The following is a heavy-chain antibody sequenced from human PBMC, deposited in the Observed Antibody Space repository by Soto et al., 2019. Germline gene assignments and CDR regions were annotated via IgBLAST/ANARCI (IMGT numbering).Heavy chain of an antibody. CDR3: AKDRLGDYYYYGMDV. Sequence: EVQLLQSGGGLVQPGGSLRLSCVGSRFTFSRYAMIWVRQTPGKGLEWVSGIGDRGTTTYYADSVKGRFTISRDNSGNTLFLQMNSLRAEDTAVYYCAKDRLGDYYYYGMDVWGQGTTVTVS. J-gene: IGHJ6*02. D-gene: IGHD4-17*01. V-gene: IGHV3-23*01. CDR2: IGDRGTTT. CDR1: RFTFSRYA.